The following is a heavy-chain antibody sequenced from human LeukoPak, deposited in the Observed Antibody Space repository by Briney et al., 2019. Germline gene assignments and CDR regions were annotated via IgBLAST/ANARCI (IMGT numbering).Heavy chain of an antibody. Sequence: GGSLRLSCAASGSTFSSYAMSWVRQAPGKGLEWVSAISGSGGSTYYADSVKGRFTISRDNSKNTLYLQMNSLRAEDTAVYYCATGPGTLYYYYMDVWGKGTTVTVSS. J-gene: IGHJ6*03. CDR2: ISGSGGST. CDR3: ATGPGTLYYYYMDV. CDR1: GSTFSSYA. V-gene: IGHV3-23*01.